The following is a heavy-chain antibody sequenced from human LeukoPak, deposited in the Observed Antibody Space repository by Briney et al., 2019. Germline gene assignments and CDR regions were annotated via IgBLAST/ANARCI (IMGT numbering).Heavy chain of an antibody. Sequence: GGSLRLSCAASGFTFSSYAMSWVRQAPGKGLEWVSAISGSGGSTYYADSVKGRFTISRDNAKNSLYLQMNSLRAEDTAVYYCARVLGYCSGGSCYAGYFDYWGQGTLVTVSS. CDR2: ISGSGGST. D-gene: IGHD2-15*01. J-gene: IGHJ4*02. V-gene: IGHV3-23*01. CDR1: GFTFSSYA. CDR3: ARVLGYCSGGSCYAGYFDY.